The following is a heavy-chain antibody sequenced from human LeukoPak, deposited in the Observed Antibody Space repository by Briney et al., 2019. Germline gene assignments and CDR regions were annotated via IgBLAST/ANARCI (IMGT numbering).Heavy chain of an antibody. CDR1: GGSISSYY. Sequence: SETLPLTCTVSGGSISSYYWSWVRQPPGKGLEWIGFVYYTGSTNYSPSLKSRVTISVDTSKNQFSLKLSSVTAADTAVYYCARVAPRSSSWYFHSGTNWFDPWGQGTLVAVSS. J-gene: IGHJ5*02. D-gene: IGHD6-13*01. CDR3: ARVAPRSSSWYFHSGTNWFDP. V-gene: IGHV4-59*12. CDR2: VYYTGST.